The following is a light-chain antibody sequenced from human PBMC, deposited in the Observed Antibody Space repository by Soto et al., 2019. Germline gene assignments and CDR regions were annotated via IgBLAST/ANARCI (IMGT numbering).Light chain of an antibody. J-gene: IGLJ2*01. Sequence: QPVLTQPPSVSAAPGQKVTISCSGSSSNIGNNSVSWYQQLPGTAPNLLIYDNNKRPSGIPDRFSGSKSGTSATLGITGLQTGDEADYYCGTWRSSLGAVVFGGGTKLTVL. CDR1: SSNIGNNS. CDR2: DNN. CDR3: GTWRSSLGAVV. V-gene: IGLV1-51*01.